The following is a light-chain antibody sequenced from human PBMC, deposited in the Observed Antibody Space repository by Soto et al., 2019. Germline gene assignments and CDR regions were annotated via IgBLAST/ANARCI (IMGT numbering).Light chain of an antibody. J-gene: IGKJ1*01. CDR1: QTISSSY. CDR3: QHYGPSWT. V-gene: IGKV3-20*01. CDR2: GAS. Sequence: EVVLTQSPGTLSLSPGERATLSCRASQTISSSYLSWYQQKPGQAPRLLIYGASSRATGIPDRFSGSGSGTDFTLTISILEPEDFAVYYCQHYGPSWTFGQGAKVEV.